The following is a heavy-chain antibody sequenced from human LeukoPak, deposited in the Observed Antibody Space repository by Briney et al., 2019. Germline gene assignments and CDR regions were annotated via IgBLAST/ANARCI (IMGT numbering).Heavy chain of an antibody. V-gene: IGHV3-33*01. J-gene: IGHJ6*02. CDR3: ARDLCSSTSCIYYYYYYGMDV. CDR1: GFTFSSYG. CDR2: IWYGGSNK. D-gene: IGHD2-2*01. Sequence: PGGSLRLSCAASGFTFSSYGMHCVRQAPGKGLEWVAVIWYGGSNKYYADSVKGRFTISRDNSKNTLYLQMNSLRAEDTAVYYCARDLCSSTSCIYYYYYYGMDVWGQGTTVTVSS.